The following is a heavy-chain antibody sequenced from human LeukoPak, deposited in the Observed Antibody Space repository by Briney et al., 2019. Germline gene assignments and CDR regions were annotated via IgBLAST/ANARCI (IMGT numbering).Heavy chain of an antibody. CDR2: VSSSSSYI. D-gene: IGHD2-2*01. Sequence: PGGSLRLSCAASGFTFSSYSMNWVRQAPGKGLEWVSSVSSSSSYIYYADSVKGRFTISRDNAKNSLLLQMNSLRAEDTAMYYCARGCSSTSCYYYYYGMDVWGQGTTVTVSS. CDR1: GFTFSSYS. V-gene: IGHV3-21*01. CDR3: ARGCSSTSCYYYYYGMDV. J-gene: IGHJ6*02.